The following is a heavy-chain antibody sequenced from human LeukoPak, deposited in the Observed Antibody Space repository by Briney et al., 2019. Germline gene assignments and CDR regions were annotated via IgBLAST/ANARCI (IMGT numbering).Heavy chain of an antibody. CDR3: ARGPHYDFWSGPGGGAFDI. J-gene: IGHJ3*02. V-gene: IGHV4-34*01. D-gene: IGHD3-3*01. CDR1: GGSFSGYY. Sequence: SETLSLTCAVYGGSFSGYYWSWIRQPPGKGLEWIGEINHSGSTNYNPSLKSRVSISVDTSKNQFSLKLSSVTAADTAVYYCARGPHYDFWSGPGGGAFDIWGQGTMVTVSS. CDR2: INHSGST.